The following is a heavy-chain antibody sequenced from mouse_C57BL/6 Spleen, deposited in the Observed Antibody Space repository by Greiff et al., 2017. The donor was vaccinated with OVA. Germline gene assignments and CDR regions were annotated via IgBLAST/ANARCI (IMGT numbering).Heavy chain of an antibody. CDR2: IDPSDSYT. V-gene: IGHV1-59*01. Sequence: QVQLQQPGAELVRPGPSVKLSCKASGYTFTSYWMHWVKQRPGQGLEWIGVIDPSDSYTNYNQKFKGKATLTVDTSSSTAYMQLSSLTSEDSAVYYCARVNYGSSYSYAMDYWGQGTSVTVSS. CDR1: GYTFTSYW. J-gene: IGHJ4*01. D-gene: IGHD1-1*01. CDR3: ARVNYGSSYSYAMDY.